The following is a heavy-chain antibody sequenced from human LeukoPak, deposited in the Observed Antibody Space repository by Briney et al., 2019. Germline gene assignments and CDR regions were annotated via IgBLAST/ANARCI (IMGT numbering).Heavy chain of an antibody. CDR1: GFTFTSYA. J-gene: IGHJ6*02. CDR3: AKERASSSWKGMDV. D-gene: IGHD6-13*01. CDR2: ISGSGGST. Sequence: RAGGSLRLSCAASGFTFTSYAMSWVRQAPGKGLEWVSAISGSGGSTCYADSVKGRFTIARDNSKNTLYLQMNSLRGKDTAVYYCAKERASSSWKGMDVWGQGTTVTVSS. V-gene: IGHV3-23*01.